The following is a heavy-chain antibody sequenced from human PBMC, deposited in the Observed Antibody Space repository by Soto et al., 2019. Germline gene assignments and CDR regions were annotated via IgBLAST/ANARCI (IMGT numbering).Heavy chain of an antibody. CDR3: ERVQPSPGCFFYYYYDHSGIYV. V-gene: IGHV4-59*01. CDR1: DGSTSSYY. J-gene: IGHJ6*02. D-gene: IGHD3-9*01. Sequence: SETLSLTWTVSDGSTSSYYCSWSRPPPEKGLEWIGYIYYSGSTNYNPSLKSRVTISVDTSKNQFSLKLSSVTAADTAVYYCERVQPSPGCFFYYYYDHSGIYVRAQGTAVPVSS. CDR2: IYYSGST.